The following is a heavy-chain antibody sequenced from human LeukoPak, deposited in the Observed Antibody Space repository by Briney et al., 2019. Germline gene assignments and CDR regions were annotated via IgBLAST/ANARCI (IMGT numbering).Heavy chain of an antibody. J-gene: IGHJ4*02. CDR3: AKDIAASWDY. Sequence: GGSLRLSCAASGFTFSSHGMCWVRQAPGRGLEWVSSISIGGDTTYSDSVKGRFTISRDNSKNTLYLQLDSLRAEDTAVYYCAKDIAASWDYWGQGTLVTVSS. CDR1: GFTFSSHG. V-gene: IGHV3-23*01. CDR2: ISIGGDTT.